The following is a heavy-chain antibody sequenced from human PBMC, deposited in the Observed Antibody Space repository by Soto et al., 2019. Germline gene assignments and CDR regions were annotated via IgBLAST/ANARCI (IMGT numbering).Heavy chain of an antibody. D-gene: IGHD6-13*01. J-gene: IGHJ4*02. CDR2: IWYDGSNE. CDR1: GFTFSSYG. CDR3: ARDRYSSSWYRYFDY. Sequence: QVQLVESGGGVVQPGRYLRLSSAASGFTFSSYGMHWVRQAPGKGLEWVAVIWYDGSNEYYADSVKGRFTISRDNSKNTLYLQMNSLRAEDTAVYYCARDRYSSSWYRYFDYWGQGTLVTVSS. V-gene: IGHV3-33*01.